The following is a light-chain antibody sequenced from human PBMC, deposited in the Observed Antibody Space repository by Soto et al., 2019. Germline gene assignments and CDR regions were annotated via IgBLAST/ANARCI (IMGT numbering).Light chain of an antibody. J-gene: IGKJ1*01. CDR3: QQYNNWPWT. V-gene: IGKV1-5*03. CDR1: QSISSW. CDR2: KAS. Sequence: EIHMTDAPATLSASVLYRVSITCLASQSISSWLAWYQQKPGKAPKLLIYKASSLESGVPSRFSGSGSGTEFTLTISSLQPDDFATYYCQQYNNWPWTFGQGTKVDIK.